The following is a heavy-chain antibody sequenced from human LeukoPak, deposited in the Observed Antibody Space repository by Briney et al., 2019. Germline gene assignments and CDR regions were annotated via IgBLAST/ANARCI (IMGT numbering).Heavy chain of an antibody. V-gene: IGHV3-21*01. J-gene: IGHJ4*02. Sequence: GSLRLSCAASGFTFSSYTMNWVRQAPGKGLEWVSFISTSSSYIYYADSVKGRFTISRDNAKNSLFLQMNSLRAEDTAVYYCARATTYDILTGFSDYWGQGTLVTVSS. CDR2: ISTSSSYI. CDR3: ARATTYDILTGFSDY. D-gene: IGHD3-9*01. CDR1: GFTFSSYT.